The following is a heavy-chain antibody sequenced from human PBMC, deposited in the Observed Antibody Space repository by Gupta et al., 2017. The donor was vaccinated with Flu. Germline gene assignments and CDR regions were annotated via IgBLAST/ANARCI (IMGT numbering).Heavy chain of an antibody. CDR3: ARGVSRDFDF. Sequence: QVQLQESGPGLVKPSETLSLPCTVSGDSISTSYWSWIRQPAGKGLEWIGRIFVSGSTDYNPSLKSRVAMSVDMSKNQISLRLSSVTAADTAVYYCARGVSRDFDFWGQGTLVTVSS. CDR1: GDSISTSY. CDR2: IFVSGST. J-gene: IGHJ4*02. V-gene: IGHV4-4*07. D-gene: IGHD5/OR15-5a*01.